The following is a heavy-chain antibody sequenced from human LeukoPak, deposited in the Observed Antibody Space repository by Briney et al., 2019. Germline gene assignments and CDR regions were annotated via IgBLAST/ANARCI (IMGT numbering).Heavy chain of an antibody. D-gene: IGHD3-22*01. Sequence: GGSLRLSCAASGFTFSDYYMSWIRQAPGKGLEWVSYISSSGSTIYYADSVKGRFTISRDNAKSTLYLQMNSLRAEDTALYYCAKDINYDSSGSFDYWGQGTLVTVSS. CDR3: AKDINYDSSGSFDY. V-gene: IGHV3-11*01. CDR1: GFTFSDYY. CDR2: ISSSGSTI. J-gene: IGHJ4*02.